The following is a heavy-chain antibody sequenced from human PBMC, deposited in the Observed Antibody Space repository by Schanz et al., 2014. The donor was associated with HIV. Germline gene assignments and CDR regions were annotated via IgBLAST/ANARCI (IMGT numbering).Heavy chain of an antibody. J-gene: IGHJ6*02. Sequence: QVQLVESGGGLVKPGGSLRLSCAVSGFTFSDYYMSWIRQAPGKGLEWVSYISSSGSPRYYEDSVKGRFTISRDNAKNSMYLQMNGLGAEDTAVYYCAGGIIVDYGMDVWGQGTTVTVSS. V-gene: IGHV3-11*01. D-gene: IGHD1-20*01. CDR1: GFTFSDYY. CDR2: ISSSGSPR. CDR3: AGGIIVDYGMDV.